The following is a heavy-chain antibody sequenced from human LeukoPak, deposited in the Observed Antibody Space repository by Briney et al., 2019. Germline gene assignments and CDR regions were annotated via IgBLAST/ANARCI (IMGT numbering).Heavy chain of an antibody. D-gene: IGHD3-22*01. J-gene: IGHJ4*02. CDR1: GFSFSSYS. CDR3: ARKSGSSGYPLDN. V-gene: IGHV3-48*01. Sequence: PGGSLRLSRAASGFSFSSYSMNWVRQAPGKGLEWVSYITSSSSAMHYADAVKGRFAISRDNAKNSLYLQMNSLRAEDTALYYCARKSGSSGYPLDNWGQGTLVTVSS. CDR2: ITSSSSAM.